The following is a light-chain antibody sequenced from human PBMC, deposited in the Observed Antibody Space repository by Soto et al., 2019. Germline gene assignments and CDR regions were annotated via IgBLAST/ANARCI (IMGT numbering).Light chain of an antibody. CDR3: QQYSIYWT. CDR2: AAS. V-gene: IGKV1-39*01. Sequence: DIQITQSPSSLSASVGDRVTITCRASQSIDRYLNWYQQKPGKAPKLLISAASTLQSGVPSRFSGSASGTEFTLTISSLQPDDFATYYCQQYSIYWTFGQGTKVDIK. J-gene: IGKJ1*01. CDR1: QSIDRY.